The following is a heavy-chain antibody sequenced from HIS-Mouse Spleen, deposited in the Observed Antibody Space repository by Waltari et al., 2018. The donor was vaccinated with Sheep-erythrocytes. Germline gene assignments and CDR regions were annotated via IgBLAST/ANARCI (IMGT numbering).Heavy chain of an antibody. CDR2: IYLDDDK. CDR3: AHRPGYWYFDL. CDR1: GFSLSTSGVG. V-gene: IGHV2-5*02. Sequence: QITLKESGPTLVKPTQTLTLTCTFSGFSLSTSGVGVGWIRQPPGKALEWLALIYLDDDKRYSPALKSRLTITKDTSKNQVFLTMTNMDPLDTATYYCAHRPGYWYFDLWGRGTLVTVSS. J-gene: IGHJ2*01.